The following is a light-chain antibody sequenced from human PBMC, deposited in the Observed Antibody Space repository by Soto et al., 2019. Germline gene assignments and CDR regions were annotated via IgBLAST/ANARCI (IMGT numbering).Light chain of an antibody. CDR1: QSISSH. CDR2: AAS. V-gene: IGKV1-39*01. CDR3: QQSYSSPPT. Sequence: DIQMTQSPSSLSASVEDRVTITCRASQSISSHLNWYQQKPGKAPKLLIFAASSLQSGVPSRFSGSRSGPDFTLTISSLQPEDFATYYCQQSYSSPPTFGQGTKVEIK. J-gene: IGKJ1*01.